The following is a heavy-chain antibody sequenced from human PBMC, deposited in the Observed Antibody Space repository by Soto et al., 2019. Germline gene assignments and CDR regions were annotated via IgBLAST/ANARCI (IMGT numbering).Heavy chain of an antibody. V-gene: IGHV3-30*18. CDR1: GFTFSSYG. Sequence: QVQLVESGGGVVQPGRSLRLSCAASGFTFSSYGMHWVRQAPGKGLEWVAVISYDGSNKYYADSVKGRFTISRDNSKNTLYLQMNSLRAEDTAVYYCAKDSRSTIPYYYGMDVWGQGTTVTVSS. D-gene: IGHD3-3*01. CDR3: AKDSRSTIPYYYGMDV. J-gene: IGHJ6*02. CDR2: ISYDGSNK.